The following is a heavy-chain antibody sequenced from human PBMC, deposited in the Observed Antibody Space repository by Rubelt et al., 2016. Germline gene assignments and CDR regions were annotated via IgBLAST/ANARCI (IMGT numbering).Heavy chain of an antibody. J-gene: IGHJ4*02. D-gene: IGHD6-19*01. CDR1: GGSISSYY. Sequence: QLQLQESGPGLVKPSETLSLTCTVSGGSISSYYWSWIRQPPGKGLEWIGSIYYSGSTYYNPSLKSRVTISVDTSKNQFSLRLSSVTAADTAVYYCARHPLSSGCPDYWGQGTLVTVSS. CDR2: IYYSGST. V-gene: IGHV4-39*07. CDR3: ARHPLSSGCPDY.